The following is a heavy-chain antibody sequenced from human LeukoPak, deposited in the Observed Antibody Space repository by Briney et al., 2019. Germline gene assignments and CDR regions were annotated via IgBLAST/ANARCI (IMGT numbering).Heavy chain of an antibody. J-gene: IGHJ4*02. V-gene: IGHV1-18*01. CDR1: GYTFSSYG. CDR2: ISAYNGNT. Sequence: ASVKVSCKAFGYTFSSYGVSWVRQAPVQGLEWMGWISAYNGNTNYAQKFQGRVTLTTDTSTSTAYMEVGSLRSDDTAVYYCARDTGGSPYGDFHYWGQGTLVTVSS. D-gene: IGHD4/OR15-4a*01. CDR3: ARDTGGSPYGDFHY.